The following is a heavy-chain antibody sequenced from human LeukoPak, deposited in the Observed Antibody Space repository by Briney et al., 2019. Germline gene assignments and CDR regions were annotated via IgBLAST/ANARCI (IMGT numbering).Heavy chain of an antibody. D-gene: IGHD6-19*01. V-gene: IGHV1-2*02. CDR3: ARVSSGWYLGYYYYMDV. Sequence: ASVKVSCKASGYTFTGYYMHWVRQAPGQGLEWMGWINPNSGGTNYAQKLQGRVTMTRDTSISTAYMELSRLRSDDTAVYYCARVSSGWYLGYYYYMDVWGKGTTVTVSS. CDR1: GYTFTGYY. J-gene: IGHJ6*03. CDR2: INPNSGGT.